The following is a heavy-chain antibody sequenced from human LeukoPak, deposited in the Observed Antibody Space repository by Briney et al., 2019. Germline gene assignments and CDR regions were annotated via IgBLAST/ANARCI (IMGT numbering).Heavy chain of an antibody. CDR1: GYTFTSYD. V-gene: IGHV1-2*02. J-gene: IGHJ4*02. Sequence: VASVKVSCKASGYTFTSYDINWVRQATGQGLEWMGWINPNSGGTNYAQKFQGRVTMTRDTSISTAYMELSRLRSDDTAVYYCARDLLGGYSPYYFDYWGQGTLVTVSS. D-gene: IGHD5-12*01. CDR2: INPNSGGT. CDR3: ARDLLGGYSPYYFDY.